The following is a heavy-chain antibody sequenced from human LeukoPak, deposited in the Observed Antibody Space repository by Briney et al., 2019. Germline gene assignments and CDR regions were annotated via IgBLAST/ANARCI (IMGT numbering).Heavy chain of an antibody. CDR3: ARPLGYCSSTSCYTEDWFDP. Sequence: GASVKVSCKASGYTFTSYGISWVRQAPGQGLEWMGWISAYNGNTNYARKLQGRVTMTTDTSTSTAYMELRSLRSDDTAVYYCARPLGYCSSTSCYTEDWFDPWGQGTLVTVSS. J-gene: IGHJ5*02. D-gene: IGHD2-2*02. CDR2: ISAYNGNT. V-gene: IGHV1-18*01. CDR1: GYTFTSYG.